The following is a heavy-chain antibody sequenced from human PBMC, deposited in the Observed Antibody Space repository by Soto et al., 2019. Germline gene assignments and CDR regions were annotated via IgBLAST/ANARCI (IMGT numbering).Heavy chain of an antibody. CDR2: ISSSSSTI. D-gene: IGHD1-26*01. CDR3: ATLLGSGSPRAFRYFDL. J-gene: IGHJ2*01. Sequence: QVQLVESGGGLVKPGGSLRLSCAASGFNFSDFYMSWIRQAPGKGLEWISYISSSSSTIYYADSVKGRFTISRDHAKNSVYLQMNSLRAEDTAVYYCATLLGSGSPRAFRYFDLWGRGTLITVSS. V-gene: IGHV3-11*01. CDR1: GFNFSDFY.